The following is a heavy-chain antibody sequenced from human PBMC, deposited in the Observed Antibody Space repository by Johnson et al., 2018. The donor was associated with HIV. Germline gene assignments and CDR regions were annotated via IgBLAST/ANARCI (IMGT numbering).Heavy chain of an antibody. CDR3: ARPLSSVLGFDAFDI. CDR2: ISYDGSNK. V-gene: IGHV3-30*04. Sequence: VQLVESGGGVVQPGRSLRLSCAASGFTFSSYAMHWVRQAPGKGLEWVAVISYDGSNKYYADSVKGRFTISRDNSKNTLYLQMNSLRAEDTAVYYCARPLSSVLGFDAFDIWGQGTMVTVSS. CDR1: GFTFSSYA. D-gene: IGHD3-22*01. J-gene: IGHJ3*02.